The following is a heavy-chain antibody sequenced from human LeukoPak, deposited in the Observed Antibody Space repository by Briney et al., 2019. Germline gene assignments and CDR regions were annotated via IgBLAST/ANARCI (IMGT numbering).Heavy chain of an antibody. CDR3: ARDLAGSIDY. CDR2: ISSSSTYI. Sequence: GSLRLSCTASGFTFSTYAMNWVRQAPGKGLEWVSSISSSSTYIYYADPVKGRFTISRDNAKNSLYLQMNSLRAEDTAVYYCARDLAGSIDYWGQGTLVTVSS. V-gene: IGHV3-21*06. D-gene: IGHD6-19*01. J-gene: IGHJ4*02. CDR1: GFTFSTYA.